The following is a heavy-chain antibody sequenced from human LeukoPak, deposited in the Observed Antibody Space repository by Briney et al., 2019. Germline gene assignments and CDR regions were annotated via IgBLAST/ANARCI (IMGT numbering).Heavy chain of an antibody. CDR3: AKDFRIGYSAHFDY. J-gene: IGHJ4*02. V-gene: IGHV3-23*01. CDR2: IYENGGTT. Sequence: GGSLRLSCVGSGFTFRSHAMSWVRQAPEKGLELVSGIYENGGTTYYAGSVKGRFSISRDNSKNTLYLQMDSLRGEDTAVYYCAKDFRIGYSAHFDYWGQGALVTVSS. CDR1: GFTFRSHA. D-gene: IGHD2-21*01.